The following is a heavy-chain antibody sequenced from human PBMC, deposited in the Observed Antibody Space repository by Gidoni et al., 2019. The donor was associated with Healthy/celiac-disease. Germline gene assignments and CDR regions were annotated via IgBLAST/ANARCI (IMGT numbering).Heavy chain of an antibody. CDR1: GGSFSGYY. Sequence: QVQLQQWGAGLLKPSETLSITCAVYGGSFSGYYWSWIRQPPGKGLEWIGEINHSGSTNYNPSLKSRVTISVDTSKNQFSLKLSSVTAADTAVYYCARDIVLMVYAMEGGNYFDYWGQGTLVTVSS. CDR3: ARDIVLMVYAMEGGNYFDY. D-gene: IGHD2-8*01. V-gene: IGHV4-34*01. CDR2: INHSGST. J-gene: IGHJ4*02.